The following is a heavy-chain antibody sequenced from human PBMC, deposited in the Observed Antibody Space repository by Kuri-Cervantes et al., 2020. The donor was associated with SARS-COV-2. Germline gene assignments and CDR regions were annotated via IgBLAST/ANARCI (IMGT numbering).Heavy chain of an antibody. J-gene: IGHJ6*03. V-gene: IGHV4-4*09. CDR1: GGSFSAYY. Sequence: SQTLSLTCAVYGGSFSAYYWSWIRQPAGKGLEWIGYIYTSGSTNYNPSLKSRVTISVDTSKNQFSLKLSSVTAADTAVYYCARARYCSGGSCYSEVPAYYYYMDVWGKGTTVTVSS. D-gene: IGHD2-15*01. CDR3: ARARYCSGGSCYSEVPAYYYYMDV. CDR2: IYTSGST.